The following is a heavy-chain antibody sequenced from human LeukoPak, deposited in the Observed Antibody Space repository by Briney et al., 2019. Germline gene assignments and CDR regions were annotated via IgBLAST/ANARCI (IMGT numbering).Heavy chain of an antibody. V-gene: IGHV1-18*01. D-gene: IGHD3-16*02. J-gene: IGHJ6*03. CDR3: ASVTVWGSYRGNYYMDV. CDR2: ISAYNGNT. Sequence: ASVKVSCKASGYTFTSYGISWVRQAPGQGLEWMGWISAYNGNTNYAQKLQGRVTMTTDTSTSTAYTELRSLRSDDTAVYYCASVTVWGSYRGNYYMDVWGKGTTVTVSS. CDR1: GYTFTSYG.